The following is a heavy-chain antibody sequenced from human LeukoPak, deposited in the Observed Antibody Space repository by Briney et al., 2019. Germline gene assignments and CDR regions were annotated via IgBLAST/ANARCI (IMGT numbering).Heavy chain of an antibody. V-gene: IGHV1-2*06. D-gene: IGHD2-8*01. CDR1: GYTFTHHY. J-gene: IGHJ5*01. CDR3: ASEGYGVKPFGS. CDR2: INPNSGET. Sequence: GAPVKVSCKVSGYTFTHHYLHWVRQAPGQGLEWMGRINPNSGETNYKDKLQGRITMTRATSISTAYLEVTRLTSDDTAVYYCASEGYGVKPFGSWGQGTLVIVSS.